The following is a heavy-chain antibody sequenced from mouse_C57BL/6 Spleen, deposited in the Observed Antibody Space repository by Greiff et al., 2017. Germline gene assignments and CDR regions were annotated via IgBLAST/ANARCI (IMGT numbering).Heavy chain of an antibody. Sequence: QVQLQQPGAELVKPGASVKMSCKASGYTFTSYWITWVKQRPGQGLEWIGDIYPGSGSTNYNEKFKSKATLTVDTSYSTAYMQLSSLTSEDSAVYYCAREGYTMVTTGAYWGQGTLVTVSA. CDR2: IYPGSGST. V-gene: IGHV1-55*01. CDR1: GYTFTSYW. D-gene: IGHD2-2*01. J-gene: IGHJ3*01. CDR3: AREGYTMVTTGAY.